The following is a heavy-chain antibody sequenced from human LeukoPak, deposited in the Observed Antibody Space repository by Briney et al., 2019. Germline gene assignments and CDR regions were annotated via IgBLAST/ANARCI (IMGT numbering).Heavy chain of an antibody. Sequence: SQTLSLTCAISGDSVSSNSAAWNWIRQSPSRGLEWLGRTFYNDYAVSVKSRISISPDTSKNQFSLQLSSVTPEDTAVYYCARAFRAISGRRKYDYWGQGILVTVSS. CDR1: GDSVSSNSAA. CDR3: ARAFRAISGRRKYDY. J-gene: IGHJ4*02. V-gene: IGHV6-1*01. CDR2: TFYN.